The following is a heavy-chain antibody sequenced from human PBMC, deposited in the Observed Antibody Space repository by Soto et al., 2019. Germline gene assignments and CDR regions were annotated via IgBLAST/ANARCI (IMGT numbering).Heavy chain of an antibody. CDR3: ARERGSYSSAVDDY. CDR2: ISYDGSNE. J-gene: IGHJ4*02. V-gene: IGHV3-30-3*01. Sequence: QVQLVESGGGVVQPGRSLRLSCAASGFTFSSYAMHWVRQAPGKGLKWVAVISYDGSNEYYADSVKGRFTISRDNSKNTLYPQMNSLRAEDTAVYYCARERGSYSSAVDDYWGQGTLVTVSS. CDR1: GFTFSSYA. D-gene: IGHD1-26*01.